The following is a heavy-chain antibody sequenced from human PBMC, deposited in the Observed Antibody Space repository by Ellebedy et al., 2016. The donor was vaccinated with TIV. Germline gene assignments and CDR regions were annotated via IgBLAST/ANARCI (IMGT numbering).Heavy chain of an antibody. V-gene: IGHV1-8*01. CDR1: GYNFITFD. J-gene: IGHJ6*02. Sequence: ASVKVSCKASGYNFITFDINWVRQAPGQGLEWMGWMNPNSGYTAYAQKFQGRLTMTRSTSISTAYMELRSLRSDDTAVYYCARRITIFGVPVDGMDVWGQGTTVTVSS. D-gene: IGHD3-3*01. CDR2: MNPNSGYT. CDR3: ARRITIFGVPVDGMDV.